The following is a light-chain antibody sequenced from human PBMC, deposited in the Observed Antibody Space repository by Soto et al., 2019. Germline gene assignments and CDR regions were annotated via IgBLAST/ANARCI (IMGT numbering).Light chain of an antibody. J-gene: IGKJ1*01. CDR2: DAS. CDR1: QSISSW. Sequence: DIQMTQSPSTLSASVGDRVTITCRACQSISSWLAWYQQKPGKAPELLIYDASNLESGVPSRFSGSGSGTEFTLTITSLQPDDFATYYCQQYITYSWTFGQGTKVDIK. CDR3: QQYITYSWT. V-gene: IGKV1-5*01.